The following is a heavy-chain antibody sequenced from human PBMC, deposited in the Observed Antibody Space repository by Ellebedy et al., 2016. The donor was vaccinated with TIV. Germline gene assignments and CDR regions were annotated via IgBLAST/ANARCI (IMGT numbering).Heavy chain of an antibody. J-gene: IGHJ3*02. Sequence: ASVKVSCKASGYTFTSYAMHWVRQAPGQGLEWMGWINPNSGGTNYAQKFQGRVTMTRDTSISTAYMELSRLRSDDTAVYYCARDPGGSYVNDAFDIWGQGTMVTVSS. V-gene: IGHV1-2*02. CDR1: GYTFTSYA. CDR3: ARDPGGSYVNDAFDI. CDR2: INPNSGGT. D-gene: IGHD1-26*01.